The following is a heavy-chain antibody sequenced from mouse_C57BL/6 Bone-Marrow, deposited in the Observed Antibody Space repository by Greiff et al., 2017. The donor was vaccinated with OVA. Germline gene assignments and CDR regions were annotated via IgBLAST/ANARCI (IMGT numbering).Heavy chain of an antibody. CDR3: AELGLFAY. J-gene: IGHJ3*01. CDR1: GYAFSSSW. Sequence: QVQLQQSGPELVKPGASVKISCKASGYAFSSSWMNWVKQRPGKGLEWIGRIYPGDGDTNYNGKFKGKATLTADKSSSTAYMQLSSLTSEYSAVYFCAELGLFAYWGQGTLVTVSA. V-gene: IGHV1-82*01. D-gene: IGHD4-1*01. CDR2: IYPGDGDT.